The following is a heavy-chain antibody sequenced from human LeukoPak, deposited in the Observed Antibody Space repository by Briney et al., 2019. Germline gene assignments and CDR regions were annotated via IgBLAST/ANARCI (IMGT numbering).Heavy chain of an antibody. CDR2: IYYSGST. D-gene: IGHD2-15*01. J-gene: IGHJ4*02. Sequence: SETLSLTCTVSGGSISSNNYYWGWIRQPPGKGLEWIGNIYYSGSTYYDPSLKNRVTISVDTSKSQFSLELSSVTAADTAVYYCARWVYSSRYCSGGSCYDVRYYFDFWGQGTPVTVSS. CDR3: ARWVYSSRYCSGGSCYDVRYYFDF. V-gene: IGHV4-39*01. CDR1: GGSISSNNYY.